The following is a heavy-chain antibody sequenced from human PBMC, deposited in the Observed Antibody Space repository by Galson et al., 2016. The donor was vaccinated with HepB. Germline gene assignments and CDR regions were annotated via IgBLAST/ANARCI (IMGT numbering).Heavy chain of an antibody. CDR2: INTDYCNT. V-gene: IGHV1-3*04. CDR1: GYNFTHYA. CDR3: ARDRRGGGSGSFYPLDY. D-gene: IGHD3-10*01. J-gene: IGHJ4*02. Sequence: SVKVSCKASGYNFTHYALHWVRQAPGQRPEWMGWINTDYCNTKYSQKFQDRLTITRDTSATTANLVRSSLRTGDTAVYYCARDRRGGGSGSFYPLDYWGQGTLVTVSS.